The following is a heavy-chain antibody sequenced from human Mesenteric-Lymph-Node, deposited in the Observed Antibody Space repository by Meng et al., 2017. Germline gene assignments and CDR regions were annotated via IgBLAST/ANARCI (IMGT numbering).Heavy chain of an antibody. D-gene: IGHD2-21*02. CDR1: GGSISSYY. Sequence: SETLSLTCTVSGGSISSYYWSWIRQPPGKGLEWIGYIYYSGSTNYNLSLKSRVTISVDTSKNQFSLKLSSVTAADTAVYYCARVCGGDCYYYYGMDVWGQGTTVTVSS. V-gene: IGHV4-59*01. CDR3: ARVCGGDCYYYYGMDV. CDR2: IYYSGST. J-gene: IGHJ6*02.